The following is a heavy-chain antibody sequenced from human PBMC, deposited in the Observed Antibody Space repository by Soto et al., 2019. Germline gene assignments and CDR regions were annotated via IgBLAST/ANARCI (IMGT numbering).Heavy chain of an antibody. CDR2: ISGSCGST. J-gene: IGHJ3*02. V-gene: IGHV3-23*01. D-gene: IGHD3-10*01. Sequence: EVQLLESGGGLVQPGGSLRLSCVASGFTFSSYAMSWVRQVPGKGLVLVSAISGSCGSTYYADSVKGRCTISRDNSKNTLYLQMNSLRAEDTAVYYCAKDGNYGSGSVNAFDIWGQGTMVTVSS. CDR3: AKDGNYGSGSVNAFDI. CDR1: GFTFSSYA.